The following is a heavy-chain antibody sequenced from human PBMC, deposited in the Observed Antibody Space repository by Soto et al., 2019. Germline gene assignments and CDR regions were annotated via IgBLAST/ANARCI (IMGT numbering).Heavy chain of an antibody. J-gene: IGHJ6*02. CDR1: GGSFSGYY. Sequence: SSETLSLTCAVYGGSFSGYYWNWIRQPPGKGLEWIGEINHSGSTNYNSSLKSRVTISVDTSKNQFSLKLSSVTAADTSVYYCARSYGAYVNGYYYNGLDVWGQGTTVTVSS. V-gene: IGHV4-34*01. CDR2: INHSGST. CDR3: ARSYGAYVNGYYYNGLDV. D-gene: IGHD4-17*01.